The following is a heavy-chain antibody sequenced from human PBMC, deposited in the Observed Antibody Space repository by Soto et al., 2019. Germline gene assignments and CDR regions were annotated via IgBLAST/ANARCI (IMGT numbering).Heavy chain of an antibody. CDR1: GYTLSELS. Sequence: GASVKVSCKVSGYTLSELSTHWVRQAPGKGLEWMGRFDPEDGQTIYAQKFQGRVTMTGDTSADTVYMELRSLRSEDTAIYYCTRDHYDSSGYYRFDYWGQGTPVTVSS. J-gene: IGHJ4*02. CDR3: TRDHYDSSGYYRFDY. CDR2: FDPEDGQT. V-gene: IGHV1-24*01. D-gene: IGHD3-22*01.